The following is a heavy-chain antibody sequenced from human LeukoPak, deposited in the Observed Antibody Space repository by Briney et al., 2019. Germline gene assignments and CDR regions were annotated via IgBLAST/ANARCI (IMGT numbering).Heavy chain of an antibody. D-gene: IGHD6-13*01. V-gene: IGHV3-23*01. CDR1: GFTFHIYA. J-gene: IGHJ5*02. CDR2: ISGSGGST. CDR3: AKEGGSSTWYDGWFDP. Sequence: PGGSLRLSCAASGFTFHIYAMSWVRQAPGKGLEWVSGISGSGGSTYYADSVKGRFTISRDTSKNTLYLQMNTLRAEDTAVYYCAKEGGSSTWYDGWFDPWGQGTLVTVSS.